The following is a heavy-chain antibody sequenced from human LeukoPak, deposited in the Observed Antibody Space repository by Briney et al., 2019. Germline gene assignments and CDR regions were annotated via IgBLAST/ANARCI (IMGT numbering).Heavy chain of an antibody. CDR3: AREKNDSSGTYDY. D-gene: IGHD3-22*01. CDR2: IYSGGST. Sequence: GGSLRLSCAASGFTFSSYAMSWVRQAPGKGLEWVSVIYSGGSTYYADSVKGRFTISRDNSKNTLYLQMNSLRAEDTAVYYCAREKNDSSGTYDYWGQGTLVTVSS. V-gene: IGHV3-53*05. J-gene: IGHJ4*02. CDR1: GFTFSSYA.